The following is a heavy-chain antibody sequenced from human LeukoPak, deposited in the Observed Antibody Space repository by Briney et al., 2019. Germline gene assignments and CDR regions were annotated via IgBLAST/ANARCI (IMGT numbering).Heavy chain of an antibody. CDR2: ISSSSSYI. D-gene: IGHD2-8*01. J-gene: IGHJ5*02. CDR1: GFTFSSYS. CDR3: ARGCPSTLGDWFDP. V-gene: IGHV3-21*01. Sequence: PGGSLRLSCAASGFTFSSYSMNWVRQAPGKGLEWVSSISSSSSYIYYADSVKGRFTISRDNAKNSLYLQMNSLRAEDTAVYYCARGCPSTLGDWFDPWGQGTLVTVSS.